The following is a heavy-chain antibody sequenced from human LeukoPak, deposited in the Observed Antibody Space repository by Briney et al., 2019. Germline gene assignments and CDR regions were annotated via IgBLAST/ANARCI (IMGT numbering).Heavy chain of an antibody. CDR2: IIPIFGTA. J-gene: IGHJ3*02. D-gene: IGHD3-10*01. CDR3: ARVGRRSGSYSYAFDI. CDR1: VGTFSSYA. Sequence: GASVKVSCKASVGTFSSYAISWVRQAPGQGLEWMGGIIPIFGTANYAQKFQGRVTITADESTSTAYMELSSLRSEDTAVYYCARVGRRSGSYSYAFDIWGQGTMVTVSS. V-gene: IGHV1-69*13.